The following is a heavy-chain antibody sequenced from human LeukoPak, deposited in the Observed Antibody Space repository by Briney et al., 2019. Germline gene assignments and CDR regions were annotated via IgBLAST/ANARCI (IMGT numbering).Heavy chain of an antibody. J-gene: IGHJ4*02. D-gene: IGHD3-16*02. CDR1: GFTFGDYA. V-gene: IGHV3-49*04. Sequence: GGSLRLSCTASGFTFGDYAMSWVRQVPGKGLEWVGFIRSKAYGGTTEYAASVKGRFTILRDDSKSIAYLQMNSLKTEDTAVYYCSRTMIMFGGVIASLDYWGQGTLDTVSS. CDR2: IRSKAYGGTT. CDR3: SRTMIMFGGVIASLDY.